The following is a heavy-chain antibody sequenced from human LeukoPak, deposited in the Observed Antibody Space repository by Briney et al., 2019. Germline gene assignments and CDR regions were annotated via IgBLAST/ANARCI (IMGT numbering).Heavy chain of an antibody. D-gene: IGHD5-24*01. V-gene: IGHV3-7*01. CDR3: AKERDGYNSRYYGMAG. Sequence: QPGGSLRLSCVASGFTFSNYGMSWVRQAPGKGLEWVANMRQDGDRICYVDSVKGRFTISRDNAKNSLYLQMNSLRAEDTAVYYCAKERDGYNSRYYGMAGGRQGS. CDR2: MRQDGDRI. J-gene: IGHJ6*01. CDR1: GFTFSNYG.